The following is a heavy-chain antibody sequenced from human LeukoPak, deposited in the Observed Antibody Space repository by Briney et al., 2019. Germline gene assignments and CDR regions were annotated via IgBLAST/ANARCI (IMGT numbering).Heavy chain of an antibody. CDR3: ARVPLAYCGGDCVHGFDL. V-gene: IGHV4-34*01. J-gene: IGHJ2*01. CDR1: GGPFSGYY. CDR2: INHSGST. D-gene: IGHD2-21*02. Sequence: SETLSLTCAVYGGPFSGYYWSWIRQPPGKGLEWIGEINHSGSTNYNPSLKSRVTISVDTSKNQFSLKLSSVTAADTAVYYCARVPLAYCGGDCVHGFDLWGRGTLVTVSS.